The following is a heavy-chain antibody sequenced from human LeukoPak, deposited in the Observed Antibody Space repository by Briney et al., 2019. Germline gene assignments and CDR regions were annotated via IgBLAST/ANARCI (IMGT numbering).Heavy chain of an antibody. V-gene: IGHV4-59*01. J-gene: IGHJ5*02. CDR3: ARAGAIHGGNSGGCLDP. Sequence: KASETLSLTCTVSGGSISSYYWSWIRQPPGKGLEWIGYIYYSGSTNYNPSLKSRVTISVDTSKNHFSLKLSSVTAADTAVYYCARAGAIHGGNSGGCLDPWGQRTLVTVSS. D-gene: IGHD4-23*01. CDR1: GGSISSYY. CDR2: IYYSGST.